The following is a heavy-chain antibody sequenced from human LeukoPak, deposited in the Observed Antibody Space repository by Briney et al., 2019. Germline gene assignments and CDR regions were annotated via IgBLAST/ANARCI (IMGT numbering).Heavy chain of an antibody. CDR2: ISGSGGST. V-gene: IGHV3-23*01. D-gene: IGHD2-2*01. CDR3: AKRSGYCSSTSCRQLDY. J-gene: IGHJ4*02. CDR1: GFTFSSYA. Sequence: PGGSLRLSCAASGFTFSSYAMSWVRQAPGKGLEWVSAISGSGGSTYYADSVKGRFTISRDNSKSTLYLQMNSLRAEDTAVYYCAKRSGYCSSTSCRQLDYWGQGTLVTVSS.